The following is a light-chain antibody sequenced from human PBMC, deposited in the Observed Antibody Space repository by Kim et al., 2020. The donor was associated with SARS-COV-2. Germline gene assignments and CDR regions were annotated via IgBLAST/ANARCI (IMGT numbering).Light chain of an antibody. CDR1: NIGTKN. CDR3: QVWDSSTGV. CDR2: GDS. J-gene: IGLJ3*02. V-gene: IGLV3-9*01. Sequence: SVSLGQTASITCGGNNIGTKNVRWFQQKPGQAPVLVICGDSNRPSGIPERFSGSNSGNTATLTISRTQPRDEADYYCQVWDSSTGVFGGGTQLTVL.